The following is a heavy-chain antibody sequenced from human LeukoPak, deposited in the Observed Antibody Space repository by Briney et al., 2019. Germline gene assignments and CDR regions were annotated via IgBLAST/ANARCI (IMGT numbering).Heavy chain of an antibody. CDR1: GGSISSSSYY. J-gene: IGHJ5*02. Sequence: SETLSLTCTVSGGSISSSSYYWGWIRQPPGKGLEWIGSIYYSGSTYYNPSLNSRVTISVDTSKNQFSLKLSSVTAADTAVYYCARQAWHVYYDILTGYPRALNWFDPWGQGTLVTVSS. V-gene: IGHV4-39*07. CDR3: ARQAWHVYYDILTGYPRALNWFDP. D-gene: IGHD3-9*01. CDR2: IYYSGST.